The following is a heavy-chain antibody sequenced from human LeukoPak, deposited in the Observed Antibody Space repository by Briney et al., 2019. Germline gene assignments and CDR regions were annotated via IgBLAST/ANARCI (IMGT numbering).Heavy chain of an antibody. CDR2: INTDGSTT. V-gene: IGHV3-74*01. CDR3: VAAGTFDY. Sequence: GGSLRLACVVSGFTFSTYWMYWVRQAPGKGLVWVSRINTDGSTTNYADSVKGRFTISRDNTKNTLYLQMNTLRAEDTAVYYCVAAGTFDYWGQGALVTVSS. D-gene: IGHD6-13*01. CDR1: GFTFSTYW. J-gene: IGHJ4*02.